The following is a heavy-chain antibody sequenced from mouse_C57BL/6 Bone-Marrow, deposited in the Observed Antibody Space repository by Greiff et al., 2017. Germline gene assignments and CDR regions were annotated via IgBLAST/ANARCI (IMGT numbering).Heavy chain of an antibody. Sequence: QVQLQQSGAELVKPGASVKISCKASGYAFSSYWMNWVKQRPGKGLEWIGQIYPGDGDTNYNGKFKGKATRTADKSSSTAYMQLSSLTSEDSAVYFCARLQDYYGSSYDAMDYWGQGTSVTVAS. CDR3: ARLQDYYGSSYDAMDY. J-gene: IGHJ4*01. CDR1: GYAFSSYW. D-gene: IGHD1-1*01. V-gene: IGHV1-80*01. CDR2: IYPGDGDT.